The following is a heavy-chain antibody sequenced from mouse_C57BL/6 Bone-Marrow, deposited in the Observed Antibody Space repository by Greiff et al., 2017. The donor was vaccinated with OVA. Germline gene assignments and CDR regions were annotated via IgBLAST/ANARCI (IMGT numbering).Heavy chain of an antibody. Sequence: QVQLQQSGAELARPGASVKLSCKASGYTFTSYGISWVKQRTGQGLEWIGEIYPRSGNTYYNEKFKGKATLTADKSSSTAYMELRSLTSEDSAVYFCAREDHYYGSRKGYWGQGTTLTVSS. J-gene: IGHJ2*01. V-gene: IGHV1-81*01. D-gene: IGHD1-1*01. CDR3: AREDHYYGSRKGY. CDR2: IYPRSGNT. CDR1: GYTFTSYG.